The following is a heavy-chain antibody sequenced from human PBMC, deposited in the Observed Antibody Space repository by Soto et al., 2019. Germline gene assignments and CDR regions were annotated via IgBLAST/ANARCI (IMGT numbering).Heavy chain of an antibody. D-gene: IGHD6-13*01. Sequence: EVQLVESGGGLVQPGGSLRLSCAASGFAFSSYWMSWVRQAPGKGLEWVANIKQDGSEKYYVDSVKGRFTISRDNAKNSLYLQMNSLRAEDTAVYYCARDWGYSSPTGLYWGQGTLVTVSS. CDR3: ARDWGYSSPTGLY. J-gene: IGHJ4*02. CDR1: GFAFSSYW. CDR2: IKQDGSEK. V-gene: IGHV3-7*01.